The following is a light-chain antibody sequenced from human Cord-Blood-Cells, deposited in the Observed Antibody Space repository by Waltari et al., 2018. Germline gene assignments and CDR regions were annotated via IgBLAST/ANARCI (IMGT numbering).Light chain of an antibody. Sequence: QSALTQPASVSGSPGPSITISCTGTSSDVGGYNYVSWYQQHPGKAPKLMIYDVSKRPSGVSNRSSGSKSGNTASLTISGLQAEDEADYYCSSYTISSTYVFGTGTKVTVL. CDR2: DVS. CDR3: SSYTISSTYV. CDR1: SSDVGGYNY. J-gene: IGLJ1*01. V-gene: IGLV2-14*01.